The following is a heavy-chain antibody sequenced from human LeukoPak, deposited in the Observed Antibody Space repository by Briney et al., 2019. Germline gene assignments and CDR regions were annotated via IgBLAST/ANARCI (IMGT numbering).Heavy chain of an antibody. CDR2: ISYDGSNK. CDR3: ARDLTVARAGY. D-gene: IGHD4-23*01. J-gene: IGHJ4*02. V-gene: IGHV3-30-3*01. Sequence: GSLRLSCAASGFTFSSYAMHWVRQAPGKGLEWVAVISYDGSNKYYADSVKGRFTISRDNSKNTLYLQMNSLRAEDTAVYYCARDLTVARAGYWGQGTLVTVSS. CDR1: GFTFSSYA.